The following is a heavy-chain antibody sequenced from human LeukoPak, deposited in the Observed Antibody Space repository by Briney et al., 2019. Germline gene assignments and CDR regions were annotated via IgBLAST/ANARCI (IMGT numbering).Heavy chain of an antibody. CDR1: GGTFSSYA. D-gene: IGHD2-2*01. CDR2: IIPIFGTA. J-gene: IGHJ4*02. CDR3: ASHSRVYCSSTSCYADHFDY. V-gene: IGHV1-69*05. Sequence: ASVKVSCEASGGTFSSYAISWVRQAPGQGLEWMGRIIPIFGTANYAQKFQGRVTITTDESTSTAYMELSSLRSEDTAVYYCASHSRVYCSSTSCYADHFDYWGQGTLVTVSS.